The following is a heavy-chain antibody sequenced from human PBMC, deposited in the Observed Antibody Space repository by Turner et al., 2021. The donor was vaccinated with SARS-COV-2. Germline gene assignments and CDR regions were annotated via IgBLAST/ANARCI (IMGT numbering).Heavy chain of an antibody. Sequence: QVQLLQSGAEVKKPGSSVKVSCKASGGTFSSYPISWARKAPGQGLEWMGRIIPILGIANYAQKFQGRVTITADKSTSTAYMELSSLRSEDTAVYYWARINSGGFDYWGQGTLVTVSS. CDR1: GGTFSSYP. D-gene: IGHD3-10*01. J-gene: IGHJ4*02. CDR3: ARINSGGFDY. CDR2: IIPILGIA. V-gene: IGHV1-69*04.